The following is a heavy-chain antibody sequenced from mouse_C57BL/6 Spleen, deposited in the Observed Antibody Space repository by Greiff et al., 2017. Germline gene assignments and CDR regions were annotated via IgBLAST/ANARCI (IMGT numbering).Heavy chain of an antibody. V-gene: IGHV1-52*01. Sequence: QVQLQQPGAELVRPGSSVKLSCKASGYTFTSYWMHWVKQRPIQGLEWIGNIDPSDSATHYNQKFKDKTTLTVDKSSSTAYMQLSSLTSEDSAVYYCARRGVDGYPYYFDDWGQGTTLTVSS. J-gene: IGHJ2*01. CDR2: IDPSDSAT. D-gene: IGHD2-3*01. CDR1: GYTFTSYW. CDR3: ARRGVDGYPYYFDD.